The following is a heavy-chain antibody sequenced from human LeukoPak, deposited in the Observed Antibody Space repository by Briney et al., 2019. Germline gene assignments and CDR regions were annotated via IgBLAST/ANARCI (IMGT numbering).Heavy chain of an antibody. CDR1: GGSISSYY. D-gene: IGHD1-7*01. CDR3: VRDRELNY. J-gene: IGHJ4*02. CDR2: IYYSGST. V-gene: IGHV4-59*01. Sequence: RPSETLSLTCTVSGGSISSYYWSWIRQPPGKGLEWIGYIYYSGSTNYNPSLKSRATISADTSKNQFSLQLSSVTAADTAVYYCVRDRELNYWGQGILVTVSS.